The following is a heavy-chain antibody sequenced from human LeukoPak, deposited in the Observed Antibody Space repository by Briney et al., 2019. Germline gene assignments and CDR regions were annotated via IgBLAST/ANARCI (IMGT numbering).Heavy chain of an antibody. CDR3: ARSTGWVDY. V-gene: IGHV6-1*01. J-gene: IGHJ4*02. D-gene: IGHD6-19*01. Sequence: SQTLSLTCAISGDSVSSNSVTWNWIRQSPSRGLEWLGRTYYRSTWYNDYAVSVRGRITVNPDTSKNQFSLHLNSVTPEDTAVYYCARSTGWVDYWGQGTLVTVSS. CDR2: TYYRSTWYN. CDR1: GDSVSSNSVT.